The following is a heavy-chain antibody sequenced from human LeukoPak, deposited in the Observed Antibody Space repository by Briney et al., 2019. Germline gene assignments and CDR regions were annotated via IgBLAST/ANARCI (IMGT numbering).Heavy chain of an antibody. V-gene: IGHV4-34*01. CDR2: INHIGCT. J-gene: IGHJ3*02. Sequence: PSETLSLTCAVYGGSFSGYYWSWIRQPPGKGLEWIGEINHIGCTDYTPSLKSRVTLSLHTSKNQFSLRLSSVTAADTAIYFCAKLLTTVVTPAGSSRGGFHIWGQGTMVTVSS. CDR3: AKLLTTVVTPAGSSRGGFHI. CDR1: GGSFSGYY. D-gene: IGHD4-23*01.